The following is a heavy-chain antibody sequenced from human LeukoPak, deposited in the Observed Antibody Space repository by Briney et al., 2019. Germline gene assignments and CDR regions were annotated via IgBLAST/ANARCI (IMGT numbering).Heavy chain of an antibody. CDR1: GYIFKNYG. J-gene: IGHJ4*02. CDR3: ARDGRYSGTYLDY. V-gene: IGHV1-18*01. CDR2: ISGHTANT. Sequence: ASVKVSFKTSGYIFKNYGVSWVRQAPGQGLGWMGWISGHTANTKYAETVQARVTMITDTSTTTVYMEMRSLRCDDTAVYFCARDGRYSGTYLDYWGQGTLVTVSS. D-gene: IGHD1-26*01.